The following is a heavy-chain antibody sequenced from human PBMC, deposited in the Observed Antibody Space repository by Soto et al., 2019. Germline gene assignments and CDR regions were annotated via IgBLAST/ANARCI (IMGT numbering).Heavy chain of an antibody. D-gene: IGHD4-17*01. CDR3: ARGGTDYGDCYYYYGMDV. V-gene: IGHV1-8*01. J-gene: IGHJ6*02. Sequence: ASVKVSCKASGYTFTSYDINWVRQATGQGLEWMGWMNPNSGNTGYAQKFQGRVTMTRNTSISTAYMELSSLRSEDPAEYYCARGGTDYGDCYYYYGMDVWGQGTTVTVSS. CDR2: MNPNSGNT. CDR1: GYTFTSYD.